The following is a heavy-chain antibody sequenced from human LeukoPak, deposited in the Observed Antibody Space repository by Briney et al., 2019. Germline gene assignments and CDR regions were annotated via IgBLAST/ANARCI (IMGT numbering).Heavy chain of an antibody. V-gene: IGHV3-21*01. D-gene: IGHD3-16*02. CDR3: AREVDDYLWGTYRYCDN. CDR1: GFTFSSYS. Sequence: PGGSLRLSCAASGFTFSSYSMNWVRQAPGKGLEWVSSISSSSSYIYYADSVKGRFTISRDNAKNSLYLRMNSLRAEDTAVYYCAREVDDYLWGTYRYCDNWGQGTLVTVSS. J-gene: IGHJ4*02. CDR2: ISSSSSYI.